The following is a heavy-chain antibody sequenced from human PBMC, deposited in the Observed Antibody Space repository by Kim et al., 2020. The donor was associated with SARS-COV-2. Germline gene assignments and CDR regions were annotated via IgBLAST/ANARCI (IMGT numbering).Heavy chain of an antibody. Sequence: GGSLRLSCAASGFTFSNAWMSWVRQAPGKGLEWVGRIKSKTDGGTTDYAAPVKGRFTISRDDSKNTLYLQMNSLKTEDTAVYYCTDSIGRGGSLYYYGMDVWGQGTTVTVSS. D-gene: IGHD2-15*01. CDR1: GFTFSNAW. CDR3: TDSIGRGGSLYYYGMDV. J-gene: IGHJ6*02. V-gene: IGHV3-15*01. CDR2: IKSKTDGGTT.